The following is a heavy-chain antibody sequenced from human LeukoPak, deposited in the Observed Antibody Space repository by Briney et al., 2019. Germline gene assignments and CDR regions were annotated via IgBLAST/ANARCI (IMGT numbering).Heavy chain of an antibody. CDR1: GGSISSRSHY. D-gene: IGHD3-10*01. J-gene: IGHJ4*02. CDR3: ARYVVYGSGKYYFDY. Sequence: SETLSLTCTVSGGSISSRSHYWVWIRQPPGKGVEWLGSIYYSGSTSYNPSLKRRITISVDTSKNQFSLKLSAVTAADTAVYYCARYVVYGSGKYYFDYWGQGTLVTVSS. CDR2: IYYSGST. V-gene: IGHV4-39*01.